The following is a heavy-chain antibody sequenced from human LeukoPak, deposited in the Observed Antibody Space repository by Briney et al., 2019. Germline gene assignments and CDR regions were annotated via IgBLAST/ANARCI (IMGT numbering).Heavy chain of an antibody. Sequence: ASQTLSLTCAISGDSVSSNSAAWNWIRQSPSRGLEWLGRTYYRSKWYNDYAVSVKSRITINPDTSKNQFSLQLNSVTPEDTAVYYCARGRTGFDYYYYYMDVWGKGTTVTVSS. J-gene: IGHJ6*03. V-gene: IGHV6-1*01. CDR3: ARGRTGFDYYYYYMDV. D-gene: IGHD7-27*01. CDR1: GDSVSSNSAA. CDR2: TYYRSKWYN.